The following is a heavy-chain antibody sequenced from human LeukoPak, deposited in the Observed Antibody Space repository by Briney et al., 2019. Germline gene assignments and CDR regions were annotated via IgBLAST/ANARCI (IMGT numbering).Heavy chain of an antibody. CDR2: ITPIFGTA. CDR3: ASLPMRYCSGGSCQEDI. CDR1: GGTFSSYA. J-gene: IGHJ3*02. V-gene: IGHV1-69*06. Sequence: SVKVSCKASGGTFSSYAISWVRQAPGQGLEWLGGITPIFGTANYAQKFQGRVTITADKSTSTAYMELSSLRSEDTAVYYCASLPMRYCSGGSCQEDIWGQGTMVTVSS. D-gene: IGHD2-15*01.